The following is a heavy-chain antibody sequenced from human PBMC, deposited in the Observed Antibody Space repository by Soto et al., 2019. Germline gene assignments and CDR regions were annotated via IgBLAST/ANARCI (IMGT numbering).Heavy chain of an antibody. J-gene: IGHJ4*02. D-gene: IGHD3-10*01. CDR2: MNPNSGDT. CDR1: GYTFTSYE. Sequence: ASVKVSCKASGYTFTSYEINWVRQATGQGLEWMGWMNPNSGDTGYAQKFQGRVTMTRNTSISTTYMELRSLRTEDTAVYYCARGELLWFGELLRWGQGTLVTVSS. V-gene: IGHV1-8*01. CDR3: ARGELLWFGELLR.